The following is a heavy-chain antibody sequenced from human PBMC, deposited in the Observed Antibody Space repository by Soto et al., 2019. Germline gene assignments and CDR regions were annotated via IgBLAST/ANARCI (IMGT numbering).Heavy chain of an antibody. J-gene: IGHJ4*02. D-gene: IGHD3-10*01. CDR1: GGPLSSSSYF. CDR2: IYYSGST. CDR3: ARSYYGSGSYYPIKY. V-gene: IGHV4-39*07. Sequence: SETLSLTCTVSGGPLSSSSYFWGWIPQPPGKGLEWIWSIYYSGSTHYNPSLKSRVTISVDTSKNQFSLKLSSVTAADTAVYYCARSYYGSGSYYPIKYWGQGTLVTVSS.